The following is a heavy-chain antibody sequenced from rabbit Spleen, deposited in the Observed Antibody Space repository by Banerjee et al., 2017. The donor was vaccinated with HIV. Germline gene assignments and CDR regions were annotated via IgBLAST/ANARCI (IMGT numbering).Heavy chain of an antibody. D-gene: IGHD1-1*01. CDR2: VNARTGSSI. J-gene: IGHJ4*01. Sequence: QEQLEESGGDLVKPEGSLTLTCTASGFSFSSGYNMCWVRQAPGKGLEWIACVNARTGSSIYYANWAKGRFTLSKTSSTTVTLQMTSLTAADTATYFCARDDGTNDGGYYFSLWGQGTLVTVS. CDR3: ARDDGTNDGGYYFSL. V-gene: IGHV1S45*01. CDR1: GFSFSSGYN.